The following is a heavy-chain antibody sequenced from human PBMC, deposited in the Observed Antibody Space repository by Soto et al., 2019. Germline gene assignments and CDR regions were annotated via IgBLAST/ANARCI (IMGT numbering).Heavy chain of an antibody. V-gene: IGHV1-58*02. Sequence: GASVKVSCKASGFAFTSSAIQWVRQARGQGLEWMGWIVVGSGNTNYAQKFQGRLTMTRNTSISTAYMELSSLRSEDTAVYYCARGSVSYYYYMDVWGKGTTVTVS. J-gene: IGHJ6*03. CDR2: IVVGSGNT. D-gene: IGHD3-10*01. CDR1: GFAFTSSA. CDR3: ARGSVSYYYYMDV.